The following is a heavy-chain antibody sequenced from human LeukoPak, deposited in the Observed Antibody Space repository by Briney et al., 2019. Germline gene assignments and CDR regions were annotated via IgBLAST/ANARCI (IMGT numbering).Heavy chain of an antibody. CDR2: INPNSGGT. V-gene: IGHV1-2*02. CDR3: ARGGVRKQQLSDWFDP. J-gene: IGHJ5*02. D-gene: IGHD6-13*01. Sequence: ASVKVYCKASGYTFTGYSMHWVRQAPGQGLEWMGWINPNSGGTNYAQKFQGRVTMTRDTSISTAYMELSRLRSDDTAVYYCARGGVRKQQLSDWFDPWGQGTLVTASS. CDR1: GYTFTGYS.